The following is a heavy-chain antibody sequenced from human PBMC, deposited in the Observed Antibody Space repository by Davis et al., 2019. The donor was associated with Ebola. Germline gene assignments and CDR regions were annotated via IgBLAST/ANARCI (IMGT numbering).Heavy chain of an antibody. Sequence: SETLSLTCAVYGGSLSNYYWSWIRQPPGKGLEWIGYIYHSGSTYYNPSLKSRVTISVDRSKNQFSLKLSSVTAADTAVYYCARAHGSGSWFIGPWGQGTLVTVSS. J-gene: IGHJ5*02. CDR1: GGSLSNYY. CDR2: IYHSGST. CDR3: ARAHGSGSWFIGP. D-gene: IGHD3-10*01. V-gene: IGHV4-34*01.